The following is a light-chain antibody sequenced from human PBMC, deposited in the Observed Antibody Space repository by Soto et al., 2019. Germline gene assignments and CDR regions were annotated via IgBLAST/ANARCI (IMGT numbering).Light chain of an antibody. V-gene: IGLV2-18*02. CDR2: EVS. CDR1: SSDVGHYNS. Sequence: QSVLTQPPSVSGSPGQSVTISCTGTSSDVGHYNSVSWYQQPPGTAPKLIIYEVSNRPSGVPDRFSGSKSGNTASLTISGLQAEDEADYYCSSYTSSSTYVFGTGTKVTVL. CDR3: SSYTSSSTYV. J-gene: IGLJ1*01.